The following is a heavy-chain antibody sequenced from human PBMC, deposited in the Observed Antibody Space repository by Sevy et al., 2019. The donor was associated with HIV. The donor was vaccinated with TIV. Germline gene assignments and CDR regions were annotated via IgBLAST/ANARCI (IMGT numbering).Heavy chain of an antibody. CDR2: IIPIFGTA. CDR1: GGTFSSYA. D-gene: IGHD2-2*01. V-gene: IGHV1-69*13. J-gene: IGHJ6*02. CDR3: ARVRFAYCSSTSCYDYYYGMDV. Sequence: ASVKVSCKASGGTFSSYAISWVRQAPGQGLEWMGGIIPIFGTANYAQKFQGRVTITADESTSTAYMELSSLGSEDTAVYYCARVRFAYCSSTSCYDYYYGMDVWGQGTTVTVSS.